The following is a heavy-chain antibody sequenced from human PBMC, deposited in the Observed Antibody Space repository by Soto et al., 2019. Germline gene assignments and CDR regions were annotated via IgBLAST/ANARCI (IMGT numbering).Heavy chain of an antibody. J-gene: IGHJ2*01. CDR2: IYYSGTT. D-gene: IGHD3-9*01. CDR1: GDSISSSSYY. CDR3: AKTGPYDILTYWYFDL. V-gene: IGHV4-39*01. Sequence: SETLSLTCIVSGDSISSSSYYWVWIRQHPGKGLEWIGSIYYSGTTYYNPSLESRVTISIDTSKNQFSLKVSSLTAADTAVYYCAKTGPYDILTYWYFDLWGRGTLVTVSS.